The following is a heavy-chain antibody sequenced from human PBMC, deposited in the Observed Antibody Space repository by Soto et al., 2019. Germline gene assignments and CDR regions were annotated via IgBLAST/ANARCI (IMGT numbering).Heavy chain of an antibody. V-gene: IGHV3-33*01. Sequence: GGSLRLSCAASGFTFSSYGMHWVRQAPGKGLEWVAVIWYDGSNKYYAHSVKGRFTISREHSKNKLYLQMNSLRAEDTAVYYCARGPDFQYYYDSSGYLDYWGQGTLVTVSS. J-gene: IGHJ4*02. D-gene: IGHD3-22*01. CDR2: IWYDGSNK. CDR3: ARGPDFQYYYDSSGYLDY. CDR1: GFTFSSYG.